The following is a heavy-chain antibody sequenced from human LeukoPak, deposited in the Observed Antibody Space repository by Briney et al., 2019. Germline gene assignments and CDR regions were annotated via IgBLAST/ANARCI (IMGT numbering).Heavy chain of an antibody. D-gene: IGHD1-14*01. CDR2: IRQDGSEK. J-gene: IGHJ3*02. CDR1: GFTFSSYW. V-gene: IGHV3-7*04. Sequence: GGSLRLSCAASGFTFSSYWMSWVRQAPGKGLEWVANIRQDGSEKFCVDSVKGRFTISRDNAKNSLFLQMGSLRAEDTAVYYCARGDHYAFDIWGQGTMVTVSS. CDR3: ARGDHYAFDI.